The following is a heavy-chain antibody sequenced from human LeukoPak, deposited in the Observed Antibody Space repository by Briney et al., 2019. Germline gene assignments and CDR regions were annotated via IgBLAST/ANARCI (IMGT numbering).Heavy chain of an antibody. CDR3: ARRRSGVGALGYYYYMDV. J-gene: IGHJ6*03. CDR1: GGSISSSSYY. V-gene: IGHV4-39*01. CDR2: IYYSGST. D-gene: IGHD1-26*01. Sequence: SETLSLTCTVSGGSISSSSYYWGWIRQPPGKGLEWIGSIYYSGSTYYNPSLKSRVTISVDTSKNQFSLKLSSVTAADTAVYYCARRRSGVGALGYYYYMDVWGKGTTVTVSS.